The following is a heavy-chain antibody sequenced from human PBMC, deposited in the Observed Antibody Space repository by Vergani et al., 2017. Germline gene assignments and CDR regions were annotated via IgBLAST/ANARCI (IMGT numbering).Heavy chain of an antibody. CDR1: GFTFSSYS. D-gene: IGHD6-13*01. CDR2: ISSSSSYI. V-gene: IGHV3-21*01. J-gene: IGHJ4*02. Sequence: EVQLVESGGGLVKPGGSLRLSCAASGFTFSSYSMNWVRQAPGKGLEWVSSISSSSSYIYYADSVKGRFTISRDNAKNSLYLQMNSLRAEDTAVYYCAXEIIAAAGTYYFDYWGQGTLVTVSS. CDR3: AXEIIAAAGTYYFDY.